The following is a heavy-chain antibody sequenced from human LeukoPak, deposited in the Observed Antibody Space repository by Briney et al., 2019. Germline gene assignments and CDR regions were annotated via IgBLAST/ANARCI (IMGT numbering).Heavy chain of an antibody. J-gene: IGHJ4*02. CDR3: ARALTYCGGDCYPRHLDY. CDR2: IYHSGST. Sequence: PSGTLSLTCAVSGGSISSSNWWSWVRQPPGKGLEWIGEIYHSGSTYYNPSLKSRVSISVDRSKNQFSLKLSSVTAADTAVYYCARALTYCGGDCYPRHLDYWGQGTLVTVSS. D-gene: IGHD2-21*01. CDR1: GGSISSSNW. V-gene: IGHV4-4*02.